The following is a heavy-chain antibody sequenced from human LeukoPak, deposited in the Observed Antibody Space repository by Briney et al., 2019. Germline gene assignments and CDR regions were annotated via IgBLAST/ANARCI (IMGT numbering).Heavy chain of an antibody. V-gene: IGHV3-30*04. CDR2: IRYDGSNK. Sequence: GGSLRLSCAASGFTFSSYAMHWVRQAPGKGLEWVAFIRYDGSNKYYADSVKGRFTISRDNSKNTLYLQMNSLRAEDTAVYYCARSGPRGGSWLVYYYGMDVWGQGTTVTVSS. J-gene: IGHJ6*02. CDR1: GFTFSSYA. CDR3: ARSGPRGGSWLVYYYGMDV. D-gene: IGHD6-13*01.